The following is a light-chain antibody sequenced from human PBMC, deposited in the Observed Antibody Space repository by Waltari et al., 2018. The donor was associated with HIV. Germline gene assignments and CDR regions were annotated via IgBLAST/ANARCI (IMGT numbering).Light chain of an antibody. Sequence: EVVLTQPQLPLFLSPGERVTPPGRASQSVGNNIAWYQQKPGKAPSLVIYGESTRATGLPVRFSGSGSGTDFTLTISSLKSEDIAVYFCQQYRDWPRYTFGEGTKLDIK. CDR3: QQYRDWPRYT. J-gene: IGKJ2*01. V-gene: IGKV3-15*01. CDR1: QSVGNN. CDR2: GES.